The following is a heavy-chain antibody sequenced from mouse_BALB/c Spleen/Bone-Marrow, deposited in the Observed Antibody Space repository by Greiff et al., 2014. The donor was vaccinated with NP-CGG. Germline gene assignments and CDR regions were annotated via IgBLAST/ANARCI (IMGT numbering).Heavy chain of an antibody. D-gene: IGHD1-2*01. Sequence: VQLKESGPELVKPGASMKISCKASGYSFTGYTMNWVKQSHGENLEWIGLINPYNGGTSYNQKFKGKATLTVDKSSSTAYMELLSLTSEDSAVYYCARGIYYGYKDFDYWGQGTTLTVSS. V-gene: IGHV1-18*01. CDR1: GYSFTGYT. J-gene: IGHJ2*01. CDR2: INPYNGGT. CDR3: ARGIYYGYKDFDY.